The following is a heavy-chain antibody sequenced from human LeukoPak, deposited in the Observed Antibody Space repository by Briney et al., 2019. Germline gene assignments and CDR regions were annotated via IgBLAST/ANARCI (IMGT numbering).Heavy chain of an antibody. CDR1: GFTFSSYS. Sequence: GGSLRLSCAASGFTFSSYSMNWVRQAPGKGLEWVSSISSSSSYIYYADSVKGRFTISRDNAKNSLYLQMNSLRAEDTAVYYCARAYSERYGLGYYYMDVWGKGTTVTISS. CDR2: ISSSSSYI. J-gene: IGHJ6*03. V-gene: IGHV3-21*01. D-gene: IGHD1-26*01. CDR3: ARAYSERYGLGYYYMDV.